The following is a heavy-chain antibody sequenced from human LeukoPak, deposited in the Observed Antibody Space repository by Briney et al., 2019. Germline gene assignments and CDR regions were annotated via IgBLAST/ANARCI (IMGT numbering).Heavy chain of an antibody. CDR1: EFTFSSYS. Sequence: GWSLRLSCAASEFTFSSYSMNWVRQAPGKGLEWVSSISSSSSYIYYADSVKGRFNLSRDNDNNSLDRQMNSLRAEDKALYDCAREREMATIVGGYRGQGTLVTVSS. V-gene: IGHV3-21*01. D-gene: IGHD5-24*01. J-gene: IGHJ4*02. CDR2: ISSSSSYI. CDR3: AREREMATIVGGY.